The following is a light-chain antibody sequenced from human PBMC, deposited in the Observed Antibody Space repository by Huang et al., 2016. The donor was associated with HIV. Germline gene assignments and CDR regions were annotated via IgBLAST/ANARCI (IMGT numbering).Light chain of an antibody. V-gene: IGKV3-11*01. CDR3: QQHDSWLT. J-gene: IGKJ4*01. Sequence: IVLTQSPATLSWYLGERVTLSCRASQTISNHLACYQQRPGQPPRLLIYYASTRDAGVPARFSGSGSGTDFTLTISSLEPEDFALYYCQQHDSWLTFGGGTKVEV. CDR2: YAS. CDR1: QTISNH.